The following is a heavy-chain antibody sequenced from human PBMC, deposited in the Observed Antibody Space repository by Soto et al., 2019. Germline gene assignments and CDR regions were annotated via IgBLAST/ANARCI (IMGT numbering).Heavy chain of an antibody. CDR1: GFTFSSYP. CDR2: ISSSGGST. D-gene: IGHD1-26*01. CDR3: AKVIVGSTAWFDP. J-gene: IGHJ5*02. V-gene: IGHV3-23*01. Sequence: GGSPRLSCAASGFTFSSYPMSWVRQAPGKGLDWISYISSSGGSTYYAASVKGRLTISRDNSKNTLYLQMNSLRVEDTAVYYCAKVIVGSTAWFDPWGQGTLVTVSS.